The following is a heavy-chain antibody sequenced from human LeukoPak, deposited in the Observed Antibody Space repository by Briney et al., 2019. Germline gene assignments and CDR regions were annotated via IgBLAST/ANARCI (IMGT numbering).Heavy chain of an antibody. V-gene: IGHV5-51*01. CDR2: IYPADSDT. D-gene: IGHD1-26*01. J-gene: IGHJ3*02. Sequence: RGESLKISCKGSGYSFTNYWIGWVRQMPGKGLEWMGIIYPADSDTRYSPSFQGQVTISADKSISTAYLQWSSLKASATAMHYCARSIVGTTDAFDIWGQGTMVTVSS. CDR1: GYSFTNYW. CDR3: ARSIVGTTDAFDI.